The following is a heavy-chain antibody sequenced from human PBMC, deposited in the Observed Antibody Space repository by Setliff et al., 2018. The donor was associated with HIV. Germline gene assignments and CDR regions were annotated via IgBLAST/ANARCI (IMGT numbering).Heavy chain of an antibody. CDR1: GVSISGHF. D-gene: IGHD2-8*02. J-gene: IGHJ4*02. Sequence: SETLSLTCFVSGVSISGHFWGWIRQPPGKGLEWIGYIYTSGTTEYNPSLHSRVTISVDTSRDQFSLNLRSVTAADTALYFCALLIHTGLLYFDYWGLGMLVTVSS. CDR2: IYTSGTT. CDR3: ALLIHTGLLYFDY. V-gene: IGHV4-4*09.